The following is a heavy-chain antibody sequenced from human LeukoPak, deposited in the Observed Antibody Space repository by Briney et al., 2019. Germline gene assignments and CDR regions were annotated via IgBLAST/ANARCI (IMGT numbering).Heavy chain of an antibody. D-gene: IGHD3-16*02. CDR1: GDSISTYY. CDR2: IYYRVTS. J-gene: IGHJ5*02. Sequence: PSETLSLTCTVSGDSISTYYWSWIRQPPGKGLEWIGYIYYRVTSDYNPSLKSRVTMSVDMSTRQISLKLSSVTAADTAVYYCARDENGYVWGSFRAWGQGTLVTVSS. V-gene: IGHV4-59*01. CDR3: ARDENGYVWGSFRA.